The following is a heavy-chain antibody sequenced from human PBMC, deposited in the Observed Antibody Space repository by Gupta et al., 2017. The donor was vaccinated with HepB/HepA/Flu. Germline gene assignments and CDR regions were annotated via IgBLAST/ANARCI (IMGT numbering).Heavy chain of an antibody. CDR3: EKVGDYSSTAVFEI. CDR2: ISWNRGSI. CDR1: GFTQDGYA. J-gene: IGHJ3*02. Sequence: EVQLVESGGGLEQLGRSVKLSGAGCGFTQDGYAMHWVRQAPGKGLEWVSGISWNRGSIGYADSVKGRFTIARDNAKNSLYLQMNSLRAEDTALYYCEKVGDYSSTAVFEIWGQGTMVTVS. D-gene: IGHD6-13*01. V-gene: IGHV3-9*01.